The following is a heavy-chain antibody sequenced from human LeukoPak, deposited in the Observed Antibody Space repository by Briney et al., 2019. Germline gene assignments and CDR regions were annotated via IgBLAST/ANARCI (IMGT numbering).Heavy chain of an antibody. CDR1: GYSISSGYY. J-gene: IGHJ3*02. CDR2: IYHGGST. V-gene: IGHV4-38-2*02. CDR3: ARKGNYYDSTGSYYAGAFHI. D-gene: IGHD3-22*01. Sequence: PSETLSLTCTVSGYSISSGYYWCWIRPPPGKVVGWIGIIYHGGSTYYNPSLKSRVTISVDTSKDQFSLKLSSVTAADTAMYYCARKGNYYDSTGSYYAGAFHIWGQGTMVTVFS.